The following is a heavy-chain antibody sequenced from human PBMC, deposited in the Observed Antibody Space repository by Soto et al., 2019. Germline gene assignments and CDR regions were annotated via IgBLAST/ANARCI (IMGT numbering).Heavy chain of an antibody. D-gene: IGHD6-19*01. CDR1: GFPSGSYV. CDR3: ATDVWARLD. Sequence: GSLRLSCAASGFPSGSYVMSWVRQAPGKGLEWVSSISGSGGSTNYADFVKGRFTISRDNSKNTLYLQMNSLRAEDTAVYYCATDVWARLDWGQGTLVTVSS. CDR2: ISGSGGST. V-gene: IGHV3-23*01. J-gene: IGHJ4*02.